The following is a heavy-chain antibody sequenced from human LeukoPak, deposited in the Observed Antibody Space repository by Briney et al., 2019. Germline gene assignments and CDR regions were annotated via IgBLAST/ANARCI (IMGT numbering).Heavy chain of an antibody. CDR1: GFNFRDHW. CDR3: ARDRAASFDY. CDR2: IWYDGSNE. J-gene: IGHJ4*02. Sequence: GGSLRLSCAASGFNFRDHWMDWVRQAPGKGLEWVAVIWYDGSNEYYADSVKGRFTISRDNSKNTLYLQMNSLRAEDTAVYYCARDRAASFDYWGQGTLVTVSS. D-gene: IGHD6-13*01. V-gene: IGHV3-33*08.